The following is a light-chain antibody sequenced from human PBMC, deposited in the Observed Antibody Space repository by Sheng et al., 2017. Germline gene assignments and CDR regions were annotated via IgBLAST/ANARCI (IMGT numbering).Light chain of an antibody. CDR2: GAS. V-gene: IGKV3-20*01. CDR1: QSVSSDY. J-gene: IGKJ2*01. Sequence: EIVLTQSPGTLSLSPGERATLSCRASQSVSSDYIAWYQQKPGQPPRLLIYGASSRATGIPDRFSGSGSGTDFTLTISRLEPEDFAVYFCQQYGATPPSTFGQGTKLEIK. CDR3: QQYGATPPST.